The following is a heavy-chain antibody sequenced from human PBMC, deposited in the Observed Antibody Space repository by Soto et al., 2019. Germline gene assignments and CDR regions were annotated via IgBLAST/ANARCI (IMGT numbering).Heavy chain of an antibody. Sequence: QDQLVQSGVEVKKPGASVKVYCKASGYSFTSYGITCVRQAPGQGSEWMGWISAYNGNTNYAQKFEGRVTMTTDASTSTVYLELRSLRSDDTAVYYCARDRGVAPPVAGNTHYYYFMDVWGKGTTVTVSS. D-gene: IGHD6-19*01. V-gene: IGHV1-18*01. J-gene: IGHJ6*03. CDR1: GYSFTSYG. CDR2: ISAYNGNT. CDR3: ARDRGVAPPVAGNTHYYYFMDV.